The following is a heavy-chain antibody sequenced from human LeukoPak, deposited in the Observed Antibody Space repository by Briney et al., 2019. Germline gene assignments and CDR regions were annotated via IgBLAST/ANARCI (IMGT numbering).Heavy chain of an antibody. CDR1: GVSISGYY. V-gene: IGHV4-4*07. CDR3: ARAVYSSNWYAFDY. D-gene: IGHD6-13*01. Sequence: SETLSLTCTVSGVSISGYYWSWIRQPAGKGLEWIGRIYTSGGTNYNPSLKSRVTMSVDTSKNQFSLKLSSVTAADTAVYYCARAVYSSNWYAFDYWGQGGLVTVSS. CDR2: IYTSGGT. J-gene: IGHJ4*02.